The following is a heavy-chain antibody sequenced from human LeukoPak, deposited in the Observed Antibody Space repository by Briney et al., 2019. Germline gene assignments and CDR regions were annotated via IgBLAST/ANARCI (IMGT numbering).Heavy chain of an antibody. CDR2: INDHGSST. CDR1: GFTFSSYW. J-gene: IGHJ2*01. Sequence: PGGSLRLSCAASGFTFSSYWMHWVRQAPGKGLVWVSRINDHGSSTNYADSVKGRFTISRDDAKNTLYLQMNSLRAEDTAVYYCARELQATVTTKGWGFDLWGRGTPVTVSS. D-gene: IGHD4-17*01. V-gene: IGHV3-74*01. CDR3: ARELQATVTTKGWGFDL.